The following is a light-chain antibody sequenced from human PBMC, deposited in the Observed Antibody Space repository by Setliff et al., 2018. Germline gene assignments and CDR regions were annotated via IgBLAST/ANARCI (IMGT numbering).Light chain of an antibody. Sequence: EIVLTQSPGSLSLSPGERATLSCRASQTINNDFLAWYQQKPGQAPRLLIYVASSRATGIPDRFIGSGSGTHFTLTISRLEPEDFAVYYCQQYGESPRTFGQGTKVDIK. J-gene: IGKJ1*01. CDR1: QTINNDF. CDR2: VAS. CDR3: QQYGESPRT. V-gene: IGKV3-20*01.